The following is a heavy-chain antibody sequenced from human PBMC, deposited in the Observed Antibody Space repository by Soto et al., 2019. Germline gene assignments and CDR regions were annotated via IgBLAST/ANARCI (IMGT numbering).Heavy chain of an antibody. V-gene: IGHV1-69*02. J-gene: IGHJ5*02. D-gene: IGHD2-15*01. CDR2: IIPILGIA. CDR1: GGTFSSYT. CDR3: ASYRYCSGGSCPLRPGYNWFDP. Sequence: ASVKVSCKASGGTFSSYTISWVRQAPGQGLEWMGRIIPILGIANYAQKFQGRVTITADKSTSTAYMELSSLRSEDTAVYYCASYRYCSGGSCPLRPGYNWFDPWGQGTLVTVSS.